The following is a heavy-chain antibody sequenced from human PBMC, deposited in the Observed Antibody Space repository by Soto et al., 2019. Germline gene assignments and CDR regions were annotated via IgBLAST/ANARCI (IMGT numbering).Heavy chain of an antibody. D-gene: IGHD6-19*01. CDR1: GGSFSGYY. CDR3: ARGQAVAGPTPPIDY. V-gene: IGHV4-34*01. J-gene: IGHJ4*02. Sequence: QVQLQQWGAGLLKPSETLSLTCAVYGGSFSGYYWSWIRQPPGKGLEWIGEINHSGSTNYNPSLKSRVTISVDTSKNQFSLKLSSVTAADTAVYYCARGQAVAGPTPPIDYWGQGTLVTVSS. CDR2: INHSGST.